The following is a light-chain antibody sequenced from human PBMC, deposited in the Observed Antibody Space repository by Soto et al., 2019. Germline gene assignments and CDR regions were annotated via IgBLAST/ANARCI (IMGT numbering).Light chain of an antibody. J-gene: IGLJ1*01. V-gene: IGLV1-40*01. CDR1: SSNIGAGYD. Sequence: QSVLTQPPSVSGAPGQRVNISCSGSSSNIGAGYDVHWYQQLPGTAPKLLISANTNRPSGVPDRFSGSKSGTSASLAITGLQAEDEADYYCQSYDSSLREVFGTGTKLTVL. CDR2: ANT. CDR3: QSYDSSLREV.